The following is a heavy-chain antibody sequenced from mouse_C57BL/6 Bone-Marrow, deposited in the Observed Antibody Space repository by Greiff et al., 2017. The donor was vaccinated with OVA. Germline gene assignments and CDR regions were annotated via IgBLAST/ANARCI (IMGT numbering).Heavy chain of an antibody. V-gene: IGHV1-9*01. D-gene: IGHD2-4*01. CDR3: ERGGRLRLYWYFDV. Sequence: QVQLQQSGAELMKPGASVKLSCKATGYTFTGYWIEWVKQRPGHGLEWIGEILPGSGSTNYNEKFKGKATFTADTSSNTAYMELSSLTTEDSAIYDCERGGRLRLYWYFDVWGTGTTVTVSS. J-gene: IGHJ1*03. CDR1: GYTFTGYW. CDR2: ILPGSGST.